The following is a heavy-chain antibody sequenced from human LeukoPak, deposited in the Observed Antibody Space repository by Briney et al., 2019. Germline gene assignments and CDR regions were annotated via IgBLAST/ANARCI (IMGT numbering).Heavy chain of an antibody. J-gene: IGHJ3*02. D-gene: IGHD3-22*01. CDR3: ARAHYYDSTRGRYAFDI. V-gene: IGHV1-18*01. Sequence: ASVKVSCKASGYTFTSYGISWVRQAPGQGLEWMGWISAYNGNTNYAQKLQGRVTMTSDTSTSTAYMELRSLRSDDTAVCYCARAHYYDSTRGRYAFDIWGQGTMVTVSS. CDR1: GYTFTSYG. CDR2: ISAYNGNT.